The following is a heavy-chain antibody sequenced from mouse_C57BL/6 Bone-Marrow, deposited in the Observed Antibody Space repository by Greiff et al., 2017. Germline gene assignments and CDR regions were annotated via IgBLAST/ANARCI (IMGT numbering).Heavy chain of an antibody. CDR3: ASYDYDVLYAMDY. D-gene: IGHD2-4*01. J-gene: IGHJ4*01. V-gene: IGHV1-64*01. Sequence: QVQLQQPGAELVKPGASVKLSCKASGYTFTSYWMHWVKQRPGQGLEWIGMIHPNSGSTNYNEKFKSKATLTVDKSSSTAYMQLSSLTSEDSAVYYCASYDYDVLYAMDYWGQGTSVTVSS. CDR1: GYTFTSYW. CDR2: IHPNSGST.